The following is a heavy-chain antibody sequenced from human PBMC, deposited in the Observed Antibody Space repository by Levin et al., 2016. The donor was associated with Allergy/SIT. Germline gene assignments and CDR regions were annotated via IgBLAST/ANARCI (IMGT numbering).Heavy chain of an antibody. Sequence: WVRQAPGQGLEWMGWISAYNGNTNYAQKLQGRVTMTTDTSTSTAYMELRSLRSDDTAVYYCARGAATYDAFDIWGQGDNGHRLL. D-gene: IGHD6-25*01. CDR2: ISAYNGNT. V-gene: IGHV1-18*01. J-gene: IGHJ3*02. CDR3: ARGAATYDAFDI.